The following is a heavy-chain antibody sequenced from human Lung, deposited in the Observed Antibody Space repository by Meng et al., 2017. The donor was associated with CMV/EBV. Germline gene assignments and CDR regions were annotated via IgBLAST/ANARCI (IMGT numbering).Heavy chain of an antibody. CDR3: ARTTYYDFWSGYSNWFDP. CDR1: GYTFTGYY. V-gene: IGHV1-2*02. Sequence: ASXXVSCKASGYTFTGYYMHWVRQAPGQGLEWMGWINPNSGGTNYAQKFQGRVTMTRDTSISTAYMELSRLRSDDTAVYYCARTTYYDFWSGYSNWFDPWGQGNXVNGSS. D-gene: IGHD3-3*01. CDR2: INPNSGGT. J-gene: IGHJ5*02.